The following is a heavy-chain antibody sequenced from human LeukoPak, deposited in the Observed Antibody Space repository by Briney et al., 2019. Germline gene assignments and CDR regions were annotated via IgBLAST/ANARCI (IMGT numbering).Heavy chain of an antibody. CDR1: GYTFTSYG. CDR3: ARDVGYYYDSSGYHTADY. D-gene: IGHD3-22*01. Sequence: ASVKVSCKASGYTFTSYGISWVRQAPGQGLEWMGRISAYNGNTNYAQKLQGRVTMTTDTSTSTAYMELRSLRSDDTAVYYCARDVGYYYDSSGYHTADYWGQGTLVTVSS. V-gene: IGHV1-18*01. CDR2: ISAYNGNT. J-gene: IGHJ4*02.